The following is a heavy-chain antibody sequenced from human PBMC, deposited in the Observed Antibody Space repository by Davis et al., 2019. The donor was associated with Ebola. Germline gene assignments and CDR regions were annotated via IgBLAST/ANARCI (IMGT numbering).Heavy chain of an antibody. CDR1: GGSVSSGSYY. CDR2: IYYSGST. Sequence: SETLSLTCTVSGGSVSSGSYYWSWIRQPPGKGLEWIGYIYYSGSTNYNPSLKSRVTISVDTSKNQFSLKLSSVTAADTAVYYCARGRPSPGDYVSWFDPWGQGTLVTVSS. V-gene: IGHV4-61*01. J-gene: IGHJ5*02. D-gene: IGHD4-17*01. CDR3: ARGRPSPGDYVSWFDP.